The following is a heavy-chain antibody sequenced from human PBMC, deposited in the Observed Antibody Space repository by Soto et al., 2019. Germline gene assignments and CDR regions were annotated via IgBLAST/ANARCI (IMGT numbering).Heavy chain of an antibody. Sequence: SETLSLTCGVYGGSFRNYYWIWVRQPPGKGLEWIGEVNHSGNTYYNPSLKSRLTISVDKSKNQFSLNLSSVTAADTAVYYCARQDRVVAEGRWFDPWGQGTLVTVSS. CDR1: GGSFRNYY. D-gene: IGHD2-15*01. CDR3: ARQDRVVAEGRWFDP. CDR2: VNHSGNT. V-gene: IGHV4-34*01. J-gene: IGHJ5*02.